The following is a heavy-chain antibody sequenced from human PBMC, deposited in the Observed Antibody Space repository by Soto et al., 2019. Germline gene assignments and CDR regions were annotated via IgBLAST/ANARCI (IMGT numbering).Heavy chain of an antibody. CDR2: ISAYNGNT. D-gene: IGHD2-21*02. V-gene: IGHV1-18*04. J-gene: IGHJ4*02. CDR3: ARDGAHIVVVTATPHFDY. Sequence: GASVKVSCKAPGYTFTSYGISWVRQAPGQGLEWMGWISAYNGNTNYAQKLQGRVTMTTDTSTSTAYMELRSLRSDDTAVYYCARDGAHIVVVTATPHFDYWGQGTLVTVSS. CDR1: GYTFTSYG.